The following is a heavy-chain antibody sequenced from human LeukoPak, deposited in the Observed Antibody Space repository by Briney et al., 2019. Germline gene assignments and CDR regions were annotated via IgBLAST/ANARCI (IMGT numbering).Heavy chain of an antibody. V-gene: IGHV3-23*01. CDR2: ISGGGGIT. Sequence: GGSLRLSCAASGFTFSSYGMSWVRQAPGKGLQWFSAISGGGGITYYADSVKGRFTISRDNSKNTLYLQMNSLRAEDTAVYYCAKTIGEELRYFDYWGHGTLVTVSS. J-gene: IGHJ4*01. CDR1: GFTFSSYG. CDR3: AKTIGEELRYFDY. D-gene: IGHD1-7*01.